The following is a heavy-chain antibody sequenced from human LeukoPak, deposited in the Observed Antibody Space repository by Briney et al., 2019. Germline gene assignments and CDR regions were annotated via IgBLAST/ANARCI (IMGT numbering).Heavy chain of an antibody. D-gene: IGHD6-19*01. CDR1: GGSISSSSYY. CDR2: IYYSGST. J-gene: IGHJ4*02. CDR3: ARHSSGWYYFDY. Sequence: SETLSLTCTVSGGSISSSSYYWGWIRQPPGKGLEWIGSIYYSGSTYYNPSLKSRVTISVDTSKNQFSLKLSSVTAADTAVYYCARHSSGWYYFDYWGQGSLVTVSS. V-gene: IGHV4-39*01.